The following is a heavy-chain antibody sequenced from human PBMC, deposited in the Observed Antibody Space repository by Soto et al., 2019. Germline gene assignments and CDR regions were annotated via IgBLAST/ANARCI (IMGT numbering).Heavy chain of an antibody. J-gene: IGHJ4*02. D-gene: IGHD3-16*01. V-gene: IGHV3-23*01. Sequence: EVQLLESGGGLVQPGGPLRLSCAASGFTFSSYAMSWVRQAPGKGLEWVSAISGSGGSTYYADSVKGRFTISRDNSKNTLYLQMNSLRAEDTAVYYCAKDLLGWGGGGYWGQGTLVTVSS. CDR3: AKDLLGWGGGGY. CDR2: ISGSGGST. CDR1: GFTFSSYA.